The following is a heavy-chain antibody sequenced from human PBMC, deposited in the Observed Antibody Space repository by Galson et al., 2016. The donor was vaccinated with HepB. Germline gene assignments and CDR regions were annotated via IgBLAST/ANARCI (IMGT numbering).Heavy chain of an antibody. CDR1: GFTFSNYW. CDR3: ARRPLNSGWVYWYFDL. V-gene: IGHV3-7*01. CDR2: INEDGSET. J-gene: IGHJ2*01. Sequence: SLRLSCAASGFTFSNYWMSWVRQVPGEGLELVSNINEDGSETKYVDSVKGRFTISRDNAKNSLYLHMNSLRAEDTAVYYCARRPLNSGWVYWYFDLWGRGTLVTVSS. D-gene: IGHD6-19*01.